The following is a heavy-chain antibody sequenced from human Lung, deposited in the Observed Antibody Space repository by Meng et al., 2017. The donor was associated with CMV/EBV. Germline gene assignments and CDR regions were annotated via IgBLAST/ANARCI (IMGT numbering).Heavy chain of an antibody. J-gene: IGHJ4*02. V-gene: IGHV3-30*02. CDR2: IRHDGSNK. D-gene: IGHD3-16*01. Sequence: SXAASGFTFDTYGMHWVRQAPGKGLEWLAFIRHDGSNKFYGDSVKGRFTVSRDNSKNTLYLQMNSLGAEETAIYYCAKDQLLFGGPNAYFDDWGQGTXVTVSS. CDR3: AKDQLLFGGPNAYFDD. CDR1: GFTFDTYG.